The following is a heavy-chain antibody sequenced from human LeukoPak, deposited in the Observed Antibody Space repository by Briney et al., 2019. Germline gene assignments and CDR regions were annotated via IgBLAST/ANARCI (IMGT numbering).Heavy chain of an antibody. D-gene: IGHD1-26*01. V-gene: IGHV3-43D*03. Sequence: PGGSLRLSCAASGFTFDDYAMHWVRQAPGKGLEWVSLIGWDGGDTYYADSARGRFTISRDNSKNSLYLQMNSLRADDTALYYCAKGRSGSYLEHWGQGTLVTVSS. CDR1: GFTFDDYA. J-gene: IGHJ4*02. CDR2: IGWDGGDT. CDR3: AKGRSGSYLEH.